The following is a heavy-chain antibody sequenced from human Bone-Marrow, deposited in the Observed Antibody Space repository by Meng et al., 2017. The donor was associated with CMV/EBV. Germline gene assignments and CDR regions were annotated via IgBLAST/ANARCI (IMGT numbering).Heavy chain of an antibody. D-gene: IGHD4/OR15-4a*01. V-gene: IGHV5-51*01. CDR3: ARHGLRGCSGANCYTSFYYFGMDV. Sequence: GESLKISCKGSGYSFIDYWIGWVRQMPGKGLELMGIIFPDDSDIKYSPSFQGQVTISVDKSISTAYLQWSTLKASDTAIYYCARHGLRGCSGANCYTSFYYFGMDVWGQGPTVTVSS. J-gene: IGHJ6*02. CDR1: GYSFIDYW. CDR2: IFPDDSDI.